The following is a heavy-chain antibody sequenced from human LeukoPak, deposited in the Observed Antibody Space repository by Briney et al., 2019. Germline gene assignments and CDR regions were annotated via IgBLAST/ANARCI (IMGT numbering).Heavy chain of an antibody. V-gene: IGHV1-2*02. Sequence: GASVKVSCKASGYTFTGYYMHWVRQAPGQGLEWMGWINPNSGGTNYAQKFQGRVTMTRDTSISTAYMELSSLRSEDTAVYYCARERPGAVGVPFDPWGQGTLVTVSS. CDR3: ARERPGAVGVPFDP. CDR2: INPNSGGT. J-gene: IGHJ5*02. CDR1: GYTFTGYY. D-gene: IGHD3-16*01.